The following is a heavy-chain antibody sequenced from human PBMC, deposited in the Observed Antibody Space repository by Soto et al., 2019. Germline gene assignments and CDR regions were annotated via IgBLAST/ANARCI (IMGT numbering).Heavy chain of an antibody. Sequence: SETLSLTCTVSGGSISSYYWSWIRQPPGKGLEWIGYIYYSGSTNYNPSLKSRVTMSVDTSKNQFSLKLSSVTAADTAVYYCACSWLVRPYWYSDLWGRGTLVTVSS. J-gene: IGHJ2*01. CDR1: GGSISSYY. CDR3: ACSWLVRPYWYSDL. CDR2: IYYSGST. V-gene: IGHV4-59*01. D-gene: IGHD6-19*01.